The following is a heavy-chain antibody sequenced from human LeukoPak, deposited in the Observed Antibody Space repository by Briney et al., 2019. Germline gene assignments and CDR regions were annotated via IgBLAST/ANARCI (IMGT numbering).Heavy chain of an antibody. J-gene: IGHJ4*02. D-gene: IGHD3-10*01. CDR3: ARAAMVRGVDYFDY. V-gene: IGHV3-23*01. Sequence: GGSLRLSCAASGFTFSSYSMNWVRQAPGKGLEWVSVISSSGGATYYADSVKGRFTISRDNSKNTLYLQMNSLRAEDTAIYYCARAAMVRGVDYFDYWGQGTLVTVSS. CDR1: GFTFSSYS. CDR2: ISSSGGAT.